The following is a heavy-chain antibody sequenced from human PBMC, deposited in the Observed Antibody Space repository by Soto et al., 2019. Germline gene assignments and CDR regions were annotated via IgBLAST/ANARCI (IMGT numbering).Heavy chain of an antibody. J-gene: IGHJ4*02. CDR3: AREVQVHTPAFVY. Sequence: QVQLVQSGAEMKKPGSSVKVSCQSSGGTFNTYAMNWVRQAPGQGPEWMGDISPMFGAANYAPKFQGRVTLDADESTGTSYMQLSSLTSADTALYFCAREVQVHTPAFVYWGQGTLVTVSS. V-gene: IGHV1-69*19. D-gene: IGHD3-10*01. CDR2: ISPMFGAA. CDR1: GGTFNTYA.